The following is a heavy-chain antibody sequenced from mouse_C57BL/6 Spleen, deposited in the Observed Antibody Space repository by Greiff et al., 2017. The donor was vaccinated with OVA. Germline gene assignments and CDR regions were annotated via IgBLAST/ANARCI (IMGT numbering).Heavy chain of an antibody. D-gene: IGHD1-1*01. V-gene: IGHV1-82*01. CDR1: GYAFSSSW. CDR3: ARSDYYGSSYGYFDY. CDR2: IYPGDGDT. J-gene: IGHJ2*01. Sequence: VQVVESGPELVKPGASVKISCKASGYAFSSSWMNWVKQRPGKGLEWIGRIYPGDGDTNYNGKFKGKATLTADKSSSTAYMQLSSLTSEDSAVYFCARSDYYGSSYGYFDYWGQGTTLTVSS.